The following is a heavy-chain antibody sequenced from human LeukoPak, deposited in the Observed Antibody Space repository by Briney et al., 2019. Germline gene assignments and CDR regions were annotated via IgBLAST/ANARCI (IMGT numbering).Heavy chain of an antibody. V-gene: IGHV4-61*01. D-gene: IGHD1-14*01. J-gene: IGHJ4*02. CDR2: IYYSGST. Sequence: SETLSLTCSVSGDSISTSSYYWSWIRQPPGKGLEWIGCIYYSGSTNYNPSLKSRVTISVDTSKNQFPLKLSSVTAADTAVYYCAREGPGDRTILFWGQGTLVTVSS. CDR3: AREGPGDRTILF. CDR1: GDSISTSSYY.